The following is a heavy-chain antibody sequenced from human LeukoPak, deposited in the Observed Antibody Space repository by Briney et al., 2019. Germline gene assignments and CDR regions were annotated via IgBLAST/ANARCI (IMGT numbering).Heavy chain of an antibody. D-gene: IGHD5-24*01. CDR1: SFTFSTYT. J-gene: IGHJ4*02. V-gene: IGHV3-53*01. CDR2: IYGGGNI. Sequence: PGGSLRLSCAASSFTFSTYTMNWVRQAPGKGLEWVSVIYGGGNIYYADSVKGRFTISRDNSKNTLYLQMNSLRAEDTAVYYCARGAGYNYPYYFDYWGQGTLVTVSS. CDR3: ARGAGYNYPYYFDY.